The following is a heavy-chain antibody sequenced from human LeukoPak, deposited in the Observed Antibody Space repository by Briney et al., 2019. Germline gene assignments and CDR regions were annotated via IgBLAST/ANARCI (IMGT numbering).Heavy chain of an antibody. CDR3: ATSSGYSSSWGAFDI. CDR2: MHPNSGGT. D-gene: IGHD6-13*01. Sequence: GASVKVSCKASGYTFTAYYMHWVRPAPAQEGAGMGWMHPNSGGTHYEQKFQGRVTMTRDTYISTAYMEVSRLTSDDTAVYHCATSSGYSSSWGAFDIWGQGTMVTVSS. J-gene: IGHJ3*02. CDR1: GYTFTAYY. V-gene: IGHV1-2*02.